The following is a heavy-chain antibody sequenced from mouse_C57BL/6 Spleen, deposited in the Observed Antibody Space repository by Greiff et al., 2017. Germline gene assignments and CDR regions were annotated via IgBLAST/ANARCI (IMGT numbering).Heavy chain of an antibody. Sequence: EVQLVESGPGLVKPSQSLSLTCSVTGYSITSGYYWNWIRQFPGNKLEWMGYISYDGSNNYIPSLKNRISITRDTSKNQFFLKLNSVTTEDTATYYCARGGYYGSSDYYAMDYWGQGTSGTVSS. CDR2: ISYDGSN. V-gene: IGHV3-6*01. D-gene: IGHD1-1*01. CDR3: ARGGYYGSSDYYAMDY. CDR1: GYSITSGYY. J-gene: IGHJ4*01.